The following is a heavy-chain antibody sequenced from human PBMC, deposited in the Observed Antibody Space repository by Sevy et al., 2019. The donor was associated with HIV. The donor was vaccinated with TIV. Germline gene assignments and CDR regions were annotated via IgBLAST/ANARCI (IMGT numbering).Heavy chain of an antibody. J-gene: IGHJ6*02. CDR1: EFTFSFDA. Sequence: GGSLRLSCSASEFTFSFDAMHWVRQAPGKGLERVAFIHNDGNKKYYAESVKGRFTISRDNSKNTVYLQMNSLRVEDTAVYYCAKALSNSWSGMDVWGQGTTVTVSS. CDR2: IHNDGNKK. CDR3: AKALSNSWSGMDV. V-gene: IGHV3-30*02. D-gene: IGHD6-13*01.